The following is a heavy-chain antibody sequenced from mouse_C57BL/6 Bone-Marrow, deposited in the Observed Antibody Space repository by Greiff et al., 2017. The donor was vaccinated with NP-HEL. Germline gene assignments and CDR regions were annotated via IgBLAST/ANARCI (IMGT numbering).Heavy chain of an antibody. Sequence: EVKLMESGPGLVKPSQSLSLTCSVTGYSITSGYYWNWIRQFPGNKLEWMGYISYDGSNNYNPSLKNRISITRDTSKNQFFLKLNSVTTEDTATYYCARIDYYGSSSWYFDVWGTGTTVTVSS. D-gene: IGHD1-1*01. CDR1: GYSITSGYY. CDR2: ISYDGSN. V-gene: IGHV3-6*01. CDR3: ARIDYYGSSSWYFDV. J-gene: IGHJ1*03.